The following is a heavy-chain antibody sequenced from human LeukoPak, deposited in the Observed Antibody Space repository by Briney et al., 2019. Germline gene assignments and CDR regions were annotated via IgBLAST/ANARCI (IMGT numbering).Heavy chain of an antibody. CDR1: GYTFSSYS. J-gene: IGHJ3*02. CDR3: ARGGVVAFDI. D-gene: IGHD2-15*01. Sequence: GGSLRLSCAASGYTFSSYSMNWVRQTPGKGLEWVSSISSSSSYIYYADSVKGRFTISRDNAKNSLYLQMNSLRAEDTAVYYCARGGVVAFDIWGQGTMVTVSS. CDR2: ISSSSSYI. V-gene: IGHV3-21*01.